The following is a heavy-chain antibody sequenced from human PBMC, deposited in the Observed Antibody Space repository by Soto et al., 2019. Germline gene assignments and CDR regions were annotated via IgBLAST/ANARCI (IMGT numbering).Heavy chain of an antibody. CDR1: VGSFRGFY. CDR3: AREGLVGYCSGGSCYVNWFDP. CDR2: INHSGST. V-gene: IGHV4-34*01. J-gene: IGHJ5*02. Sequence: PSETLSLTREVDVGSFRGFYASWILQPPGKRLAWIGEINHSGSTNYNPSLKSRVTISVDTSKNQFSLKLSSVTAADTAVYYCAREGLVGYCSGGSCYVNWFDPWGQGTLVTVSS. D-gene: IGHD2-15*01.